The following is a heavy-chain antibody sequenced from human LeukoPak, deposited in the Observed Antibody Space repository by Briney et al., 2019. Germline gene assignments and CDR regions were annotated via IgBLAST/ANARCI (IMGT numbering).Heavy chain of an antibody. CDR2: ISSSGSTI. Sequence: NPGGSLRLSCAASGFTFSNYAMSWVRQAPGKGLEWVSYISSSGSTIYYADSVKGRFTISRDNAKNSPYLQMNSLRAEDTAVYYCARDPGSDYVDYWGQGTLVTVSS. V-gene: IGHV3-11*01. D-gene: IGHD3-10*01. CDR3: ARDPGSDYVDY. CDR1: GFTFSNYA. J-gene: IGHJ4*02.